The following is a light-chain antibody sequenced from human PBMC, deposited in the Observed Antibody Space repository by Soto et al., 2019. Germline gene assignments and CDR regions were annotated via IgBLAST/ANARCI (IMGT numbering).Light chain of an antibody. CDR3: QQSYSTPPMT. CDR1: QDISSY. CDR2: AAS. Sequence: DIQMTQSPSSLSASVGDRVTITCQASQDISSYLNWYQQKPGKAPKLLIYAASSLQSGVPSRFSGSGSGTDFTLTISSLQPEDFATYYCQQSYSTPPMTFGQGTKVDIK. V-gene: IGKV1-39*01. J-gene: IGKJ1*01.